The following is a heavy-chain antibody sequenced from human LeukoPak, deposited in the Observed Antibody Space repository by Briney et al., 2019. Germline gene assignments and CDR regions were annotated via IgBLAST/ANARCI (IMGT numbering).Heavy chain of an antibody. CDR3: ARAARGYQPIFDY. J-gene: IGHJ4*02. CDR2: ISAYNGNT. CDR1: VYTCTSYG. Sequence: ASVKLSLKASVYTCTSYGSSWGRKAPGQGLEWMGWISAYNGNTNYAQKLQGRVTMTTDTSTSTAYMELRSLRSDDTAVYYCARAARGYQPIFDYWGQGTLVPVSS. D-gene: IGHD6-25*01. V-gene: IGHV1-18*01.